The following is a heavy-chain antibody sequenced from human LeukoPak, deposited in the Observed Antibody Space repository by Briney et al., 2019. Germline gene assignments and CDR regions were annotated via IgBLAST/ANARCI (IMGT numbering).Heavy chain of an antibody. D-gene: IGHD2-2*01. CDR2: IKQDRSEK. CDR3: SVKPASVAFDL. V-gene: IGHV3-7*01. J-gene: IGHJ3*01. CDR1: GFTFSNYW. Sequence: GGSLRLSCAASGFTFSNYWMTWVRQAPGKGLEWVANIKQDRSEKYYVDSVKGRFTISRDNARNSLYLQMNCLRAEDTAVYYCSVKPASVAFDLWGQGTMVTVSS.